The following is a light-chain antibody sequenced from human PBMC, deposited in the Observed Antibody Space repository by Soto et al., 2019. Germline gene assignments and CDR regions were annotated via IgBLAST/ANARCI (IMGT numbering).Light chain of an antibody. CDR3: QHFNRWPLS. CDR2: DTS. CDR1: QSVGST. Sequence: EIVLTQSPAALSVSPGERATLSCWASQSVGSTLNWYQQKPGQAPRLLIYDTSIRATGIPARFSGSGSGTEFTLTSASLQSEDFGVYYCQHFNRWPLSFGGGTKVEI. V-gene: IGKV3-15*01. J-gene: IGKJ4*01.